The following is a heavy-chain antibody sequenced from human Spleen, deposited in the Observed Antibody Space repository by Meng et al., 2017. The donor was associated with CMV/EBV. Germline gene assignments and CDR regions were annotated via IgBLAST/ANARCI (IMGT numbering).Heavy chain of an antibody. Sequence: TVSGGSVSSTTVFWSWIRQPPGKGLECIGHIYYSGSTYSTPSLRGRVSMSIDTSKNQFSLILRSVTAADTAVYYCARDDGDVGITDSWGQGKLVTVSS. J-gene: IGHJ4*02. D-gene: IGHD7-27*01. CDR3: ARDDGDVGITDS. CDR2: IYYSGST. CDR1: GGSVSSTTVF. V-gene: IGHV4-61*01.